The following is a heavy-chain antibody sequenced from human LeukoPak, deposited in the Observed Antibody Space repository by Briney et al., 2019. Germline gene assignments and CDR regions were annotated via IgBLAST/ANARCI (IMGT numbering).Heavy chain of an antibody. CDR2: IYSGGST. Sequence: PGGSLRLSCAASGFTFSTSWMSWVRQAPGKGLEWVSVIYSGGSTYYADSVKGRFTISRDNSKNTLYLQMNSLRGEDTAVYYCARDPFGILTGPDAFDIWGQGTMVTVSS. D-gene: IGHD3-9*01. CDR3: ARDPFGILTGPDAFDI. V-gene: IGHV3-53*01. J-gene: IGHJ3*02. CDR1: GFTFSTSW.